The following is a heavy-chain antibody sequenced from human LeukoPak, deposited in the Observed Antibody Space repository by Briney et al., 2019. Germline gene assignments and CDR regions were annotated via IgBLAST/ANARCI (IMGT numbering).Heavy chain of an antibody. J-gene: IGHJ4*02. Sequence: SETLSLTCTVSGGSISSYYWSWIRQPAGKGLEWIGRIYTSGSTNYNPSLKSRVTMSVDTSKNQFSLKLSSVTAADAAVYYCARDRIAAAVTSYYFDYWGQGTLVIVSS. CDR1: GGSISSYY. D-gene: IGHD6-13*01. CDR3: ARDRIAAAVTSYYFDY. V-gene: IGHV4-4*07. CDR2: IYTSGST.